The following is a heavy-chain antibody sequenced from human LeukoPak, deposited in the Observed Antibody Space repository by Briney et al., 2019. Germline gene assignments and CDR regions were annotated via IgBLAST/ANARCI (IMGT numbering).Heavy chain of an antibody. CDR3: AREGGYCTSTTCSPLFDP. Sequence: GGSLRLSCAASGFTVSSNYMSWVRQAPGKGLEWVSVIYSGGSTYYADSVKGRFTISRDNSKNTLYLQMNSLRAEDTAVYYCAREGGYCTSTTCSPLFDPWGQGTLVTVSS. D-gene: IGHD2-2*01. CDR2: IYSGGST. CDR1: GFTVSSNY. J-gene: IGHJ5*02. V-gene: IGHV3-66*01.